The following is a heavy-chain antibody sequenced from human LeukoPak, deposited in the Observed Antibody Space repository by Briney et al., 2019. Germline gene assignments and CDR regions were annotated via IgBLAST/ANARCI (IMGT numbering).Heavy chain of an antibody. V-gene: IGHV3-30-3*01. J-gene: IGHJ4*02. CDR2: ISHDGNNK. D-gene: IGHD5-18*01. Sequence: PGRSLRLSCAASGFPFSMHAMICVRQVPGKGLEGLAVISHDGNNKYYADSVKGRLTVSRDNSKNTLYLQVNDLRVEDMAVYYCARGDSVQLWLNMGDYWGQGALVTVSS. CDR3: ARGDSVQLWLNMGDY. CDR1: GFPFSMHA.